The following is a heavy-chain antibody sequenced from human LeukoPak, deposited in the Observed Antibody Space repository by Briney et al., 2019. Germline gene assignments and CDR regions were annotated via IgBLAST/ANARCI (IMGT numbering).Heavy chain of an antibody. D-gene: IGHD3-22*01. V-gene: IGHV3-66*01. Sequence: GGSLRLSCAASGFTVSSNYMSWVRQAPGKGLEWVSVIYSGGSTYYADSVKGRFTISRDNSKNTLYLQMNSLRAEDTAVYYCARGPDNYYDSSGYDYWGQGTLVTVSS. J-gene: IGHJ4*02. CDR3: ARGPDNYYDSSGYDY. CDR1: GFTVSSNY. CDR2: IYSGGST.